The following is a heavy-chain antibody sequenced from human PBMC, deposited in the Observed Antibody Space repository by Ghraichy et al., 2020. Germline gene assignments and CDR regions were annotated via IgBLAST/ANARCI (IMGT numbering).Heavy chain of an antibody. J-gene: IGHJ4*02. Sequence: GGSLRLSCAASGFTFSSYGMHWVRQAPGKGLEWVAFIRYDGSNKYYADSVKGRFTISRDNSKNTLYLQMNSLRAEDTTVYYCANGGDGDYPLDYWGQGTLVTVSS. V-gene: IGHV3-30*02. CDR3: ANGGDGDYPLDY. CDR1: GFTFSSYG. CDR2: IRYDGSNK. D-gene: IGHD4-17*01.